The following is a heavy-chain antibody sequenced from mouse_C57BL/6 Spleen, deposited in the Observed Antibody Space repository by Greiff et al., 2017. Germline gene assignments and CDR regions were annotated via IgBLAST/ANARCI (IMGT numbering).Heavy chain of an antibody. Sequence: QVQLQQPGAELVRPGSSVKLSCKASGYTFTSYWMHWVKQRPIQGLEWIGNIDPSDSETHYNQKFKDKATLTVDKSSSTAYMQLSSLTSEDSAVYYCARSGNWDVMRYWGQGTTLTVSS. CDR1: GYTFTSYW. CDR3: ARSGNWDVMRY. V-gene: IGHV1-52*01. J-gene: IGHJ2*01. CDR2: IDPSDSET. D-gene: IGHD4-1*01.